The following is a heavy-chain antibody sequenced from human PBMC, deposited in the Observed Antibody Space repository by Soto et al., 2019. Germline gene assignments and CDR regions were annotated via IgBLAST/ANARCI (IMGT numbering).Heavy chain of an antibody. CDR1: GGTFSSYA. J-gene: IGHJ5*02. Sequence: GASVKVSCKASGGTFSSYAISWVRQAPGQGLECMGGIIPIFGTANYAQKFQGRVTITAXXXXSXXXMXLXXLRXEXTAVYYCASGTTFRYNWFDPWGQGALVTVSP. CDR2: IIPIFGTA. V-gene: IGHV1-69*06. D-gene: IGHD1-7*01. CDR3: ASGTTFRYNWFDP.